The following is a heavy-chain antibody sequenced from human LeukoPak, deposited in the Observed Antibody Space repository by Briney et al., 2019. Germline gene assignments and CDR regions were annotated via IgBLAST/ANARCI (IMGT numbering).Heavy chain of an antibody. CDR1: GFTFSSYG. CDR2: ISYDGSNK. V-gene: IGHV3-30*18. CDR3: AKDSDPRSTYYYDSSGYKGDAFDI. D-gene: IGHD3-22*01. Sequence: PGGSLRLSCAASGFTFSSYGMHWVRQAPGKGLEWVAVISYDGSNKYYADSVKGRFTISRDNSKNTLYLQMNSLRAEDTAVYYCAKDSDPRSTYYYDSSGYKGDAFDIWGQGTMVTVSS. J-gene: IGHJ3*02.